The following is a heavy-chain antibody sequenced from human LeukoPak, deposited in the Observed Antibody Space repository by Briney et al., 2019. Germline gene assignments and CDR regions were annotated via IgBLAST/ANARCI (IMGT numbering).Heavy chain of an antibody. J-gene: IGHJ4*01. CDR2: ISSSGSTK. Sequence: QTGGSKILSCAASGFTFSTYNMNWVRQAPGKGLEWVSYISSSGSTKYYADSVKGRFTISRDNVKNSLFLQMNSLSDEDTAVYYCARDFLTGYFDYWGHGNLVTDSS. CDR3: ARDFLTGYFDY. V-gene: IGHV3-48*02. CDR1: GFTFSTYN. D-gene: IGHD3-9*01.